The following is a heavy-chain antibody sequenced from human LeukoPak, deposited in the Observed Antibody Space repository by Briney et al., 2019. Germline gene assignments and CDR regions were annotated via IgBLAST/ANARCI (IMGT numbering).Heavy chain of an antibody. Sequence: ASVKVSCKASGYTFTSYGISWVRQAPGQGLEWMRWISAYNGNTNYAQKLQGRVTMTTDTSTSTAYMELRSLRSDDTAVYYCARDLRFIQPKVFDIWGQGTMVTVSS. CDR1: GYTFTSYG. J-gene: IGHJ3*02. CDR2: ISAYNGNT. D-gene: IGHD3-3*01. V-gene: IGHV1-18*01. CDR3: ARDLRFIQPKVFDI.